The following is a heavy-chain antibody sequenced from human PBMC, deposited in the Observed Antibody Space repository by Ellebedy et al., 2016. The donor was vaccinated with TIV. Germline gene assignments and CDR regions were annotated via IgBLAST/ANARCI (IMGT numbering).Heavy chain of an antibody. CDR1: GGTFSSYA. Sequence: AASVKVSCKASGGTFSSYAISWVRQAPGKGLEWMGRIIPILGIANYAQKFQGRVTITADKSTSTAYIGLSSLRSEETAGYYCARGDHTAMVDFDYWGQGTLVTVSS. V-gene: IGHV1-69*04. D-gene: IGHD5-18*01. J-gene: IGHJ4*02. CDR3: ARGDHTAMVDFDY. CDR2: IIPILGIA.